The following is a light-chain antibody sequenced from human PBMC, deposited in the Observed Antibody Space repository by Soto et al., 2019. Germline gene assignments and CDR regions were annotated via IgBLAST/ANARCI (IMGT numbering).Light chain of an antibody. V-gene: IGKV1-5*03. CDR2: EGS. CDR1: QSINTW. CDR3: QQYKTYSRT. J-gene: IGKJ1*01. Sequence: DIQMTQSPSTLSASVGDRITITCRASQSINTWLAWYQQKPGEAPKLLIYEGSTLERGDPSRFSGSGSGTDFTLTISRLQPDDFAPFYCQQYKTYSRTFGQGTKVEVK.